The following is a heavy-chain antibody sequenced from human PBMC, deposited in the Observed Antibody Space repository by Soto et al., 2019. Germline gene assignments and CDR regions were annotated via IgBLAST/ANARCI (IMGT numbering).Heavy chain of an antibody. D-gene: IGHD5-12*01. CDR3: ARHNTDSGGFDY. V-gene: IGHV4-39*01. CDR1: GGSISSSSYY. J-gene: IGHJ4*02. CDR2: IYYSGST. Sequence: LSLTCTVSGGSISSSSYYWGWIRQPPGKGLEWIGSIYYSGSTYYNPSLKSRVTISVDTSKNQFSLKLSSVTAADTAVYYCARHNTDSGGFDYWGQGTLVTVSS.